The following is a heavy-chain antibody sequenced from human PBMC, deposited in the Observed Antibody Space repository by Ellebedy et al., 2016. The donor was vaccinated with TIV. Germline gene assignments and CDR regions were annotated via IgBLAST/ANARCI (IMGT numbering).Heavy chain of an antibody. CDR2: IYYSGST. J-gene: IGHJ3*02. Sequence: MPSETLSLTCTVSGGSISSSSYYWGWIRQPPGKGLEWIGSIYYSGSTYYNPSLKSRVTISVDTSKNQFSLKLSSVTAADTAVYYCARAKYSYGSQGIRAAFDIWGQGTMVTVSS. CDR3: ARAKYSYGSQGIRAAFDI. V-gene: IGHV4-39*07. CDR1: GGSISSSSYY. D-gene: IGHD5-18*01.